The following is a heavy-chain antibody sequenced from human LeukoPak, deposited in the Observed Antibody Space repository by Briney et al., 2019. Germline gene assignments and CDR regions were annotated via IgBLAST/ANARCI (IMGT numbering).Heavy chain of an antibody. V-gene: IGHV4-59*08. CDR3: ARQPANTAAFDI. Sequence: SETLSLTCTVSGGSINTYYWSWIRQPPGKGLEWIAYVRDNGESNYNPSLKSRVATSIDTANNQISLRLNFVTASDTAIYYCARQPANTAAFDIWGLGTMVTVSS. J-gene: IGHJ3*02. CDR1: GGSINTYY. CDR2: VRDNGES. D-gene: IGHD5-18*01.